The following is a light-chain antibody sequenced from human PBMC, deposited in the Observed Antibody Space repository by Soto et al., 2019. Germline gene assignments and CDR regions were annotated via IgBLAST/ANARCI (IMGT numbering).Light chain of an antibody. J-gene: IGLJ1*01. V-gene: IGLV2-14*01. CDR2: EVI. Sequence: QSALTQPASVSGSPGQSITISCTGTSSDVGGYNYVSWYQQHPGNAPRVIIYEVIHRPSRVYNRFSGSKSGNTASLTISELQAEDEADYYCSSYRSNNPTPFGTGTKVTVL. CDR1: SSDVGGYNY. CDR3: SSYRSNNPTP.